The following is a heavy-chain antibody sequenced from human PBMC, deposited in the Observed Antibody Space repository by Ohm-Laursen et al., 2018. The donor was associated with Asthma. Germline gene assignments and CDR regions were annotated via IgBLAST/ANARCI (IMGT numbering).Heavy chain of an antibody. V-gene: IGHV3-74*01. CDR3: ARGSLEGLQ. Sequence: SLRLSCAASGFTFSDHFMHWVRQGPGEGLVWISHIFPHGRHTNYADSVKGRFTISRDDAQNTLYLQMNSLRADDTAVYYCARGSLEGLQWGQGTLLTVSS. J-gene: IGHJ4*02. CDR2: IFPHGRHT. CDR1: GFTFSDHF. D-gene: IGHD5-24*01.